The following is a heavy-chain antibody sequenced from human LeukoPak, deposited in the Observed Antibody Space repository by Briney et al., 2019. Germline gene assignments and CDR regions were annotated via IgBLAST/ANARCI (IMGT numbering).Heavy chain of an antibody. J-gene: IGHJ5*02. D-gene: IGHD4-17*01. CDR2: IYYSGST. Sequence: PSETLSLTCTVSGGSISSSSYYWGWIRQPPGKGLEWIGSIYYSGSTYYNPSLKSRVTISVDTSKNQFSLKLSSVTAADTAVYYCARHTDYGDYDWFDPWGQGTLVTVSS. CDR3: ARHTDYGDYDWFDP. V-gene: IGHV4-39*01. CDR1: GGSISSSSYY.